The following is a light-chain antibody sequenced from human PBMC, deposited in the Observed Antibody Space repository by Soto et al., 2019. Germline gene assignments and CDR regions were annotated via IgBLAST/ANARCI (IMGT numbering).Light chain of an antibody. CDR1: SGDIGSYNR. J-gene: IGLJ1*01. V-gene: IGLV2-14*01. Sequence: QSVLPQPASVSGSPGQSITISCTGTSGDIGSYNRVSWYQQHPGKAPKLIIYEVTDRPSGVSNRFSGSKSGNTASLTISGLQAEDEAEYYCSSYTNINTRACVFGTGTQLTVL. CDR3: SSYTNINTRACV. CDR2: EVT.